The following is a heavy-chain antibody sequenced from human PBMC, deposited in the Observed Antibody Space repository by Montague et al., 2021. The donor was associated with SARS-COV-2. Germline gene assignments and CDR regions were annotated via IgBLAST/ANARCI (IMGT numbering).Heavy chain of an antibody. CDR2: LHGFSPVI. CDR1: GFTFTPYS. CDR3: SRDRDWAFDS. D-gene: IGHD2-21*02. Sequence: SLRLSCAASGFTFTPYSMNWVRQAPGRVLDFLSYLHGFSPVIFYSYSVKGRFTISRDNAKNSLFLQMNSLRDEDTAVYYCSRDRDWAFDSWGQGTLVTVAS. J-gene: IGHJ4*02. V-gene: IGHV3-48*02.